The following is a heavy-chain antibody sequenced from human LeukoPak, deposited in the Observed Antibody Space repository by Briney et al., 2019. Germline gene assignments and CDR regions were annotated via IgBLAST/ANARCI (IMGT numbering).Heavy chain of an antibody. V-gene: IGHV1-69*04. CDR2: IIPILGIA. J-gene: IGHJ5*02. D-gene: IGHD2-21*02. CDR3: AREPIVVVTAIPTPSWFDP. Sequence: SVKVSCKASGGTFSSYAISWVRQAPGQGLEWMGRIIPILGIANYAQNFQGRVTITADKSTSTAYMELSSLRSEDTAVYYCAREPIVVVTAIPTPSWFDPWGQGTLVTVSS. CDR1: GGTFSSYA.